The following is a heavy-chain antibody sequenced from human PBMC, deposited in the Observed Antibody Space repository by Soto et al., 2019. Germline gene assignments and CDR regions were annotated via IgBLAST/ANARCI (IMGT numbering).Heavy chain of an antibody. Sequence: SETLSLTCTVSGGSINNNYWSWIRQPPGKGLEWIGYVYYTGSTNYNPSLKSRVTISVDTSKNQFSLKLTSVTAADTAVYYCARGGWSNDYWGQGTLVTVSS. V-gene: IGHV4-59*01. J-gene: IGHJ4*02. CDR3: ARGGWSNDY. D-gene: IGHD6-19*01. CDR1: GGSINNNY. CDR2: VYYTGST.